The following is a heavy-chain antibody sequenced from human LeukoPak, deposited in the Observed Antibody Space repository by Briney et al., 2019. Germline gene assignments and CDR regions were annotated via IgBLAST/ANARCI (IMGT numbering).Heavy chain of an antibody. Sequence: PSETLSVTCTVSGGSISSSSYYWGWIRQPPGKGLEWIGSISYREGTYYNPSLKSRVTISVDTSKNQFSLKLSSVTAADTAVYYCARVFFRSYRPGQHFDYWGQGTLVTVSS. D-gene: IGHD1-26*01. CDR3: ARVFFRSYRPGQHFDY. CDR2: ISYREGT. CDR1: GGSISSSSYY. V-gene: IGHV4-39*07. J-gene: IGHJ4*02.